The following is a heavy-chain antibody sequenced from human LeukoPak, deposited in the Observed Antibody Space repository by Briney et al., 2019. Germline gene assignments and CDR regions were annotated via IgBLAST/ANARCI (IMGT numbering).Heavy chain of an antibody. Sequence: SETLSLTCAAYGGSFSGYYWSWIRQPPGKGLEWIAEINHTGNTNYNPSFKSRVTISGDTSKNQFSLKLTSVTAADTAVYFCAKNPLYYDTSGYYINWGQGTLVTVSS. CDR1: GGSFSGYY. V-gene: IGHV4-34*01. CDR2: INHTGNT. D-gene: IGHD3-22*01. J-gene: IGHJ4*02. CDR3: AKNPLYYDTSGYYIN.